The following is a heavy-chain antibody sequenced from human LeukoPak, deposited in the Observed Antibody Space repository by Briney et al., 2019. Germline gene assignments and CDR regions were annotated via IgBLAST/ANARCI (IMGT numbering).Heavy chain of an antibody. CDR2: INPSGGST. V-gene: IGHV1-46*01. CDR3: ARADLEWVIEWGFDY. J-gene: IGHJ4*02. CDR1: GYTFTSYY. D-gene: IGHD3-3*01. Sequence: ASVKVSCKASGYTFTSYYMHWVRQAPGQGLEWMGIINPSGGSTSYAQKFQGRVTMTRDMSTSTVYMELSSLRSEDTAVYYCARADLEWVIEWGFDYWGQGTLVTVSS.